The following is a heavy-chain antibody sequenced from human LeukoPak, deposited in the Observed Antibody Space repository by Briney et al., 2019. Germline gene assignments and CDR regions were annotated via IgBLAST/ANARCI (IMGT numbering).Heavy chain of an antibody. D-gene: IGHD3-22*01. J-gene: IGHJ4*02. Sequence: PSETLTLTCAVYGGSFSGYYWSWIRQPPGKGLEWIGEINHSGSTNYNPSLKSRVTISVDTSKNQFSLKLSSVTAADTAVYYCARVGTYYYDSSGYYQWYYFDYWGQGTLVTVSS. CDR2: INHSGST. V-gene: IGHV4-34*01. CDR3: ARVGTYYYDSSGYYQWYYFDY. CDR1: GGSFSGYY.